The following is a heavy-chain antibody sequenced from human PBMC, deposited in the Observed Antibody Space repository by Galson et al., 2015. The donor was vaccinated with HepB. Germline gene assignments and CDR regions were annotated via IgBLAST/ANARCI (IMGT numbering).Heavy chain of an antibody. V-gene: IGHV3-23*01. CDR1: GFTFSSYA. J-gene: IGHJ3*02. D-gene: IGHD3-22*01. CDR2: ISGSGGGS. Sequence: SLRLSCAASGFTFSSYAMSWVRQAPGKGLEWVSAISGSGGGSYYADSVKGRFTISRDNSKNTLYLQMNSLRAEDTAVYYCARGSQYYYDSSGFAFDIWGQGTMVTVSS. CDR3: ARGSQYYYDSSGFAFDI.